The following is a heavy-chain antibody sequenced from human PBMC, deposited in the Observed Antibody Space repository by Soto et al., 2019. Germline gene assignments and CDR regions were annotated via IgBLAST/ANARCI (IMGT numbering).Heavy chain of an antibody. V-gene: IGHV1-2*06. CDR2: INPNSGEV. Sequence: QVQLVQSGAEVKKPGASVKVSCKASGYTFIGYYIHWVRQAPGQGLEWMGRINPNSGEVTYGETFQGRVTMTRDTSNNTAYMELSRLRSDDTAVYYCVRDPRPLWYFDYWGQGTLVTVSS. D-gene: IGHD6-6*01. CDR1: GYTFIGYY. CDR3: VRDPRPLWYFDY. J-gene: IGHJ4*02.